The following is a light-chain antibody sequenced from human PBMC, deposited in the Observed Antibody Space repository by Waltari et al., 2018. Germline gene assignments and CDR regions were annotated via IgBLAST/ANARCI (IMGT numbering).Light chain of an antibody. Sequence: QSALTQPASVSGSPGQSITISCTGTSSDVGGYNYVPWYQQHPGKAPKLIIFDVSDRPSGVSNRFSGSKSGNTASLTISGLQAEDEADYYCSSYIGSSTLELFGGGTSLTVL. J-gene: IGLJ2*01. CDR3: SSYIGSSTLEL. CDR1: SSDVGGYNY. V-gene: IGLV2-14*03. CDR2: DVS.